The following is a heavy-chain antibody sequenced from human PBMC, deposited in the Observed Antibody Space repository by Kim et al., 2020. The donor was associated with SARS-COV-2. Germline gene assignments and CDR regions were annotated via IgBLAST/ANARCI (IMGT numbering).Heavy chain of an antibody. CDR3: TRGGGYVVTTGHLGGMDV. CDR1: GDSISGGTYS. V-gene: IGHV4-31*03. CDR2: IYDSGST. D-gene: IGHD4-17*01. J-gene: IGHJ6*02. Sequence: SETLSLTCSVSGDSISGGTYSWSWIRQQPGKGLEWIGYIYDSGSTYYTPSLNSRLSISADTSKNQFSLKLSSVTAADTAVYYCTRGGGYVVTTGHLGGMDVWGQGTTVTVSS.